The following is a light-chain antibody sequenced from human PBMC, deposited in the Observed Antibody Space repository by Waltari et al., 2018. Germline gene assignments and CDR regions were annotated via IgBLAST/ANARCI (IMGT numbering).Light chain of an antibody. J-gene: IGKJ1*01. Sequence: DIQMTQSPSTLSAPVGDRVTITCRASQSIRSWLAWYQQKTGKAPKLLISKASTLESGVPSRLSGSGSGTEFTLTISSLQPDDFATYHCQQYKSPPWTFGQGTKVEIK. CDR2: KAS. CDR3: QQYKSPPWT. CDR1: QSIRSW. V-gene: IGKV1-5*03.